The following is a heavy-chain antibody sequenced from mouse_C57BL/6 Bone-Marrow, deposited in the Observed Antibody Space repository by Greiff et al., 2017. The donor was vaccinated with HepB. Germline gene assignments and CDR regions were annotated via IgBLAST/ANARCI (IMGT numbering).Heavy chain of an antibody. V-gene: IGHV5-17*01. CDR3: ARPVGRAWFAY. J-gene: IGHJ3*01. CDR1: GFTFSDYG. CDR2: ISSGSSTI. D-gene: IGHD4-1*01. Sequence: DVHLVESGGGLVKPGGSLKLSCAASGFTFSDYGMHWVRQAPEKGLEWVAYISSGSSTIYYADTVKGRFTISRDNAKNTLFLQMTSLRSEDTAMYYWARPVGRAWFAYWGQGTLVTVSA.